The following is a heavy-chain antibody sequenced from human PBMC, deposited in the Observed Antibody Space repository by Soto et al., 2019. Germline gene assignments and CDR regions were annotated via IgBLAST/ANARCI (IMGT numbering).Heavy chain of an antibody. Sequence: LKISCKASGYDFARTWIGWVRQLPGKGLDWMGIIYPGDSETRYSPSFRGQVTFSVDMSISTAYLQWSSLKTSDIAIYYCARLVGAYDSYFDHWGQGTRVTVSS. CDR2: IYPGDSET. CDR1: GYDFARTW. D-gene: IGHD5-12*01. CDR3: ARLVGAYDSYFDH. J-gene: IGHJ4*02. V-gene: IGHV5-51*01.